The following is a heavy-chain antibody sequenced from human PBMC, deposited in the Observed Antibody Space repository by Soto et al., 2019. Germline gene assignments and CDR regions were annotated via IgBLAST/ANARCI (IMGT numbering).Heavy chain of an antibody. CDR1: GGTFSSYT. V-gene: IGHV1-69*02. CDR3: ASDSTYGSGADSYMDV. CDR2: IIPILGIA. J-gene: IGHJ6*03. Sequence: QVQLVQSGAEVKKPGSSVKVSCKASGGTFSSYTISWVRQAPGQGLEWMGRIIPILGIANYAQKFQARVTITPDKSTSTAYMQLSSLRSEDTAVYYCASDSTYGSGADSYMDVWGKGTTVTVSS. D-gene: IGHD3-10*01.